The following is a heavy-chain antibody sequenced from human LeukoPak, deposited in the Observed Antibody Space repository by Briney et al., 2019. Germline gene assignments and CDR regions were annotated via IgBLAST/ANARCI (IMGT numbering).Heavy chain of an antibody. V-gene: IGHV3-7*01. CDR2: IKGDESAK. J-gene: IGHJ4*02. Sequence: GGSLRLSCAASGFTFSTYWMAWVRQAPGRGLEWVANIKGDESAKHQADSVKGRFTIFRDNAQRSVYLQMSSLRGEDTAVYYCARDVGGSLDYWGQGTLVTVSS. CDR3: ARDVGGSLDY. CDR1: GFTFSTYW. D-gene: IGHD1-26*01.